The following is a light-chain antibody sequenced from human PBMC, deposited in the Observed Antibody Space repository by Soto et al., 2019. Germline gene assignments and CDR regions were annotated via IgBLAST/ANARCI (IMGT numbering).Light chain of an antibody. CDR3: QQYGSSPPYT. J-gene: IGKJ2*01. CDR2: GAS. V-gene: IGKV3-20*01. Sequence: EIVLTQSPGTLSLSPGERATLSCRASQSVSSSHLAWYQQKPGQAPRLLIYGASSTATGIPDRFSGSGSGTDFTLTISRLEPEDFAVYYCQQYGSSPPYTFGQGTKLEIK. CDR1: QSVSSSH.